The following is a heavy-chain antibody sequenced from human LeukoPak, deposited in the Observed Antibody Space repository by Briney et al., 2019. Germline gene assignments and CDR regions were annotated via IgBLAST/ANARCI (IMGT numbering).Heavy chain of an antibody. V-gene: IGHV3-33*06. Sequence: PGRSLRLPCAASGFTFSSYGMHWVRQAPGKGLEWVAVIWYDGSNKYYADSVKGRFTISRDNSKNTLYLQMNSLRAEDTAVYYCAKDCYDFWSGYEGYYFDYWGQGTLVTVSS. J-gene: IGHJ4*02. CDR1: GFTFSSYG. CDR3: AKDCYDFWSGYEGYYFDY. D-gene: IGHD3-3*01. CDR2: IWYDGSNK.